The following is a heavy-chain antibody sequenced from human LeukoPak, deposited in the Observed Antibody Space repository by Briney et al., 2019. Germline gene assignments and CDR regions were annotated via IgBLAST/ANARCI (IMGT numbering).Heavy chain of an antibody. CDR3: AKMKGHPLPKYYMDV. D-gene: IGHD1-26*01. CDR2: ISGSGDNT. V-gene: IGHV3-23*01. Sequence: GGSLRLSCAASGFTFSGFATSWVRRTPGKGLEWVSGISGSGDNTLYADSVKGRFTISRDNSKNTLYLEMNSLRAEATAIYYCAKMKGHPLPKYYMDVWGQGTTVTVSS. J-gene: IGHJ6*01. CDR1: GFTFSGFA.